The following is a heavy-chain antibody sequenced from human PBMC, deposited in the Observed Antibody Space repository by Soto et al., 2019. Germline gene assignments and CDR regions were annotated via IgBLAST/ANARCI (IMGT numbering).Heavy chain of an antibody. Sequence: QVQLQESGPGQVTPSQTLSLTCTVSGGSISSGGSYWSWIRQYPGKGLEWIGYSYYSGSTYYNPSLKSQVTIPLDTSKNQYSLRLRCVTAAGTAVYYCASWHYGSGSASPDAFDIWGQGTLVTVSS. CDR2: SYYSGST. V-gene: IGHV4-31*01. CDR1: GGSISSGGSY. CDR3: ASWHYGSGSASPDAFDI. D-gene: IGHD3-10*01. J-gene: IGHJ3*02.